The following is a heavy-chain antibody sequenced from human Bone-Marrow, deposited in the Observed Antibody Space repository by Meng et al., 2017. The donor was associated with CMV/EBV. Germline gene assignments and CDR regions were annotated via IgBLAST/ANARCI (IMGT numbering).Heavy chain of an antibody. J-gene: IGHJ4*02. Sequence: GGSLRLSCAAAGFPFSYFYMSWIRLAPGKGLEWISWVRGDGSDIFYGHSVGGRVTISRDNAKNSLYLQINSLRVEDTAVYYCVRVNLIVGITYFFYYWGQGTLVTVSS. CDR2: VRGDGSDI. V-gene: IGHV3-11*04. CDR1: GFPFSYFY. D-gene: IGHD1-26*01. CDR3: VRVNLIVGITYFFYY.